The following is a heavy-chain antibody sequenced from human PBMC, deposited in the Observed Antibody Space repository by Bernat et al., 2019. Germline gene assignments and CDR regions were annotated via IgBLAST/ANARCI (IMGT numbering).Heavy chain of an antibody. D-gene: IGHD1-26*01. J-gene: IGHJ4*02. Sequence: EVQLVESGGGLVQPGGSLRLSCAASGFTFSSYWMSWVRQAPGKGLEWVANIKQDGSEKYYLDFVKGRLTISGDNAKILRYLQMNCLRAGDADVYYWGRDGKLKRGKFDYRGQGTLVTVSS. CDR2: IKQDGSEK. CDR1: GFTFSSYW. V-gene: IGHV3-7*01. CDR3: GRDGKLKRGKFDY.